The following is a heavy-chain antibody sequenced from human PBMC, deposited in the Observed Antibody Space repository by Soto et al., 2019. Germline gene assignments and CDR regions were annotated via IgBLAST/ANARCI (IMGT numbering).Heavy chain of an antibody. CDR1: GFTFSSYA. V-gene: IGHV3-23*01. J-gene: IGHJ4*02. Sequence: GGSLRLSCAASGFTFSSYAMSWVRQAPGKGLEWVSGITGSGGRTYYADSVKGRFTISRDNSKNTLYLQMNSLRAEDTAVYYCAKTASFYYFDYWGQGTLVTVSS. CDR3: AKTASFYYFDY. CDR2: ITGSGGRT.